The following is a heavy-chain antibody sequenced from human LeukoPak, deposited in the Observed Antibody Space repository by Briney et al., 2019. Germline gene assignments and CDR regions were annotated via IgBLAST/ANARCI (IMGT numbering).Heavy chain of an antibody. J-gene: IGHJ6*03. D-gene: IGHD2-15*01. CDR2: IRYDGSNK. CDR1: GFTFNNYG. V-gene: IGHV3-30*02. Sequence: GGSLRLSCAASGFTFNNYGMLWVRQAPGKGLEWVAFIRYDGSNKYYADSVKGRFTISRDNSKNTLYLQMTSLRAEDTALYYCARAGRKSRGVDIVRKKETGYYYYLDVWGKGTTVTVSS. CDR3: ARAGRKSRGVDIVRKKETGYYYYLDV.